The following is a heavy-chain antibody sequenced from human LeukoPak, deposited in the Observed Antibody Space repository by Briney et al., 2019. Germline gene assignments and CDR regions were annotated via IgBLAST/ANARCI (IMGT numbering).Heavy chain of an antibody. CDR1: GYTFTSYY. CDR3: ARGCGVSYDFWSGYYNNWFDP. CDR2: INPSGGST. J-gene: IGHJ5*02. V-gene: IGHV1-46*01. D-gene: IGHD3-3*01. Sequence: ASVNVSCKASGYTFTSYYMHWVRQAPGQGLEWMGIINPSGGSTSYAQKFQGRVTMTRDTSTSTVYMELSSLRSEDTAVYYCARGCGVSYDFWSGYYNNWFDPWGQGTLVTVSS.